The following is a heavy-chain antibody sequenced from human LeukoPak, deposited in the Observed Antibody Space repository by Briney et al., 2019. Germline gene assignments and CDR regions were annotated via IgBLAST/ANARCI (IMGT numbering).Heavy chain of an antibody. J-gene: IGHJ1*01. CDR2: FYYNNNR. D-gene: IGHD3-16*01. Sequence: SGPTLVNPTQTLTLTCTFSGVSLITNEVGVGWIRQPPGKALEWLALFYYNNNRFYSPSLENRVTVSRDTSKNQVVLTLTNVDPMDTATYYCAHQHYDNGWLPFHHWGQGTLVTVSS. CDR1: GVSLITNEVG. CDR3: AHQHYDNGWLPFHH. V-gene: IGHV2-5*01.